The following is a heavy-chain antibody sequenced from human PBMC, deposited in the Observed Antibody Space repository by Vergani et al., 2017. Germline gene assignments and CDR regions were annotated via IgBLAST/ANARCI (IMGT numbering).Heavy chain of an antibody. CDR1: GGSISSGGYY. CDR2: ISSSSSYI. V-gene: IGHV3-11*05. Sequence: QVQLQESGPGLVKPSQTLSLTCTVSGGSISSGGYYWSWIRQHPGKGLEWVSSISSSSSYIYYADSVKGRFTISRDNSKNTLYLQMNSLRVEDTAVYYCAKDLRSSNWGGRFDSWGQGTLVTVSS. J-gene: IGHJ4*02. D-gene: IGHD6-13*01. CDR3: AKDLRSSNWGGRFDS.